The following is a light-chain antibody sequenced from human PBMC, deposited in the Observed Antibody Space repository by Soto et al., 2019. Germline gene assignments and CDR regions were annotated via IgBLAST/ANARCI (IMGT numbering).Light chain of an antibody. J-gene: IGKJ3*01. CDR2: GAS. CDR1: QDIRSE. CDR3: LQDNNYPRT. V-gene: IGKV1-6*01. Sequence: IQMTQSPSSLSASVGDRVTFICRASQDIRSELSWFQQKPGRPPKLLIYGASILQSGVPSRFSGSGSGTDFTLTIDSLQSEDFETYYCLQDNNYPRTFGPGTKVEVK.